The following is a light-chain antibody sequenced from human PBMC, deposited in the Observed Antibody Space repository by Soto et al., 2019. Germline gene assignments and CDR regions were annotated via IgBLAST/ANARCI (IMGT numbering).Light chain of an antibody. CDR1: SSDVGSYNI. CDR3: CSYAGSSNWV. J-gene: IGLJ3*02. CDR2: EGS. Sequence: QSALTQPASVSGSLGQSITISCTGTSSDVGSYNIVSWYQQHPGKVPTLIIYEGSSRPSGVSNRFSGSKSGNTAALTISGLQAEDEANYYCCSYAGSSNWVFGGGTKLTVL. V-gene: IGLV2-23*01.